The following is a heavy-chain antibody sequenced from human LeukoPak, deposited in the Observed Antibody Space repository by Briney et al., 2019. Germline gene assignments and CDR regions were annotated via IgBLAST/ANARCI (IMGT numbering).Heavy chain of an antibody. V-gene: IGHV4-59*01. D-gene: IGHD5-18*01. Sequence: SETLSLTCTVSGGSISSYYWSWIRQPPGKGLEWIGYIYYSGSTNYNPPLKSRVTISVDTSKNQFSLKLSSVTAADTAVYYCARAHAYGYGSFDYWGQGTLVTVSS. CDR1: GGSISSYY. CDR3: ARAHAYGYGSFDY. J-gene: IGHJ4*02. CDR2: IYYSGST.